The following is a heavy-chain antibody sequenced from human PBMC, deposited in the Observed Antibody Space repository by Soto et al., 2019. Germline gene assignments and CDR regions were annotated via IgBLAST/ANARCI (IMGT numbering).Heavy chain of an antibody. J-gene: IGHJ3*02. V-gene: IGHV3-23*01. CDR3: GKGNSKWGTGDAFDI. D-gene: IGHD7-27*01. Sequence: GSHRLCWASAGGTCIDYGRSWVRQAPGKGLEWVSSISGTGGSTFYAGSAKGRFTISRDNSKNTLFLQMTSLRAEDTAVYYCGKGNSKWGTGDAFDIWGQRTMVTVSS. CDR2: ISGTGGST. CDR1: GGTCIDYG.